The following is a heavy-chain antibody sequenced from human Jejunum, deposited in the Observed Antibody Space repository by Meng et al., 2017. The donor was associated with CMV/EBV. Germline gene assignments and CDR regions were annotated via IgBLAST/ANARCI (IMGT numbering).Heavy chain of an antibody. V-gene: IGHV3-23*03. Sequence: YSMSLVRQAPGKGLEWVSIVSPGGTRIYYAESVKGRFTISRDDSRNAVYLQMNSLRADDTAVYYCATGARRRITGTTAGGSGMDVWGQGTTVTVSS. CDR3: ATGARRRITGTTAGGSGMDV. D-gene: IGHD1-7*01. CDR1: YS. CDR2: VSPGGTRI. J-gene: IGHJ6*02.